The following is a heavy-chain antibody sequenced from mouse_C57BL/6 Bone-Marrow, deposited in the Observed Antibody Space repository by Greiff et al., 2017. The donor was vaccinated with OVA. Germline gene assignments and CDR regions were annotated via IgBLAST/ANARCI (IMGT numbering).Heavy chain of an antibody. CDR1: GYTFTSYW. J-gene: IGHJ3*01. V-gene: IGHV1-7*01. D-gene: IGHD2-2*01. CDR2: INPCNGYT. Sequence: QVQLQQSGAELAKPGASVKLSCKASGYTFTSYWMHWVKQRPGQGLEWIGYINPCNGYTKYNQKFKDKATLTADKSSSTAYMQRSSLTYENSAVYDCARSDGYEIGFACWGQMTLVTVSA. CDR3: ARSDGYEIGFAC.